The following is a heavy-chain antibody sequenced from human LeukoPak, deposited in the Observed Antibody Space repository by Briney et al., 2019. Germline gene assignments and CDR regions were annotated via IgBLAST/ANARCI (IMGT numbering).Heavy chain of an antibody. Sequence: GGSLRLSCAASGFTFSSYGMHWVRQAPGKGLEWVSAISGSGGSTYYADSVKGRFTISRDNSKNTLYLQMNSLRAEDTAVYYCAKDQGLGFDPRDYWGQGTLVTVSS. D-gene: IGHD3-9*01. CDR2: ISGSGGST. V-gene: IGHV3-23*01. J-gene: IGHJ4*02. CDR3: AKDQGLGFDPRDY. CDR1: GFTFSSYG.